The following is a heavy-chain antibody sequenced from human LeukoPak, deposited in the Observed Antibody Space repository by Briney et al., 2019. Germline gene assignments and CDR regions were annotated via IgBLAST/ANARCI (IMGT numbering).Heavy chain of an antibody. J-gene: IGHJ6*01. Sequence: ASVKVSCKASGYTFTSYDINWVRQPTGQGLEWVGWMNPNSGNTGYAQKFQGRVTMTRNTSISTAYMEMSSLRSEDTAVYYCARGRDYDFWSGYWYYYGMDVWGQGTTVTVSS. CDR1: GYTFTSYD. V-gene: IGHV1-8*01. CDR2: MNPNSGNT. D-gene: IGHD3-3*01. CDR3: ARGRDYDFWSGYWYYYGMDV.